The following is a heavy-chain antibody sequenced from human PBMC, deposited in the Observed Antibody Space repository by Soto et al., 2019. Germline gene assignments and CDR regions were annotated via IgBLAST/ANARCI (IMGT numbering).Heavy chain of an antibody. Sequence: TLSLTCTVSGGSVSSGSYYWSWIRQPPGKGLEWIGYIYYSGSTNYNPSLKSRVTISLDTSRIQFSLKLNSVTSADTAVYFCARRVAAAPMYAFDIWGQGTMVTVSS. V-gene: IGHV4-61*01. D-gene: IGHD6-13*01. CDR1: GGSVSSGSYY. CDR3: ARRVAAAPMYAFDI. CDR2: IYYSGST. J-gene: IGHJ3*02.